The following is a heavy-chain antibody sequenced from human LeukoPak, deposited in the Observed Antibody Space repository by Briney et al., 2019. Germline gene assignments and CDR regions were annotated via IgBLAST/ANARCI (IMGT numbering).Heavy chain of an antibody. CDR3: ARGGYYGSGNDFRFDP. D-gene: IGHD3-10*01. CDR2: IYYSGST. Sequence: SETLSLTCTVSGGSISSYFWSWIRQPPGKGLEWIGYIYYSGSTNYNPSLKSRVTISVDTSKNQFSLKLSSVTAADTAVYYCARGGYYGSGNDFRFDPWGQGTLVTVSS. CDR1: GGSISSYF. J-gene: IGHJ5*02. V-gene: IGHV4-59*01.